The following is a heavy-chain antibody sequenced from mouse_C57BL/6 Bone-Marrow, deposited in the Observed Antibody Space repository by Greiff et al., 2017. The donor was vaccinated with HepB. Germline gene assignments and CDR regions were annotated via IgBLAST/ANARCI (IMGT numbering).Heavy chain of an antibody. CDR2: IYPGSGNT. V-gene: IGHV1-76*01. CDR1: GYTFTDYY. Sequence: QVHVKQSGAELVRPGASVKLSCKASGYTFTDYYINWVKQRPGQGLEWIARIYPGSGNTYYNEKFKGKATLTAEKSSSTAYMQLSSLTSEDSAVYFCARGALYSNWYFDVWGTGTTVTVSS. J-gene: IGHJ1*03. D-gene: IGHD2-5*01. CDR3: ARGALYSNWYFDV.